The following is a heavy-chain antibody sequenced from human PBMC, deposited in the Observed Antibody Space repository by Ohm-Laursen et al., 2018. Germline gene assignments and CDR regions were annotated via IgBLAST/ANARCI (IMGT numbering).Heavy chain of an antibody. D-gene: IGHD6-13*01. Sequence: ASVKVSCKASGYTFTNYDINWVRQATGQGPEWMGWMNPNSGSTGYAQKFQGRVTMARNASISTANMEMSSLRSEDTAVYYCASSGSPSRAWYSFDSWGQGTLVTVSS. CDR3: ASSGSPSRAWYSFDS. CDR2: MNPNSGST. CDR1: GYTFTNYD. V-gene: IGHV1-8*01. J-gene: IGHJ4*02.